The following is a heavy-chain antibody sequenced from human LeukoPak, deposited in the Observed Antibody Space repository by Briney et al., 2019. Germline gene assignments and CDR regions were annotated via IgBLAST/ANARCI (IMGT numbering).Heavy chain of an antibody. CDR3: ARDLAWGAMVYLGDY. CDR2: IYTSGST. J-gene: IGHJ4*02. CDR1: GGSISSYY. D-gene: IGHD5-18*01. V-gene: IGHV4-4*07. Sequence: SETLSLXCTVSGGSISSYYWSWIRQPAGKGLEWIGRIYTSGSTNYNPSLKSRVTMSVDTSKNQFSLKLSSVTAADTAVYYCARDLAWGAMVYLGDYWGQGTLVTVSS.